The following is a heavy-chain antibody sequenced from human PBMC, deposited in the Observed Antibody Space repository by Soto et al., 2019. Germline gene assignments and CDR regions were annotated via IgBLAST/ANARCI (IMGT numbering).Heavy chain of an antibody. Sequence: SETLSLTCPVSGGSISSGGYYWSWIRQHPGKGLEWIGYIYYSGSTYYNPSLKSRVTISVDTSKNQFSLKLSSVTAADTAVYYCARGQYDFWSGYYFDYWGQGTLVTVSS. CDR1: GGSISSGGYY. CDR2: IYYSGST. J-gene: IGHJ4*02. V-gene: IGHV4-31*03. CDR3: ARGQYDFWSGYYFDY. D-gene: IGHD3-3*01.